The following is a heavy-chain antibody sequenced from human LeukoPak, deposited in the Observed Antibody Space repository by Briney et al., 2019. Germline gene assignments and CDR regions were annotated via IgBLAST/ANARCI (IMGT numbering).Heavy chain of an antibody. V-gene: IGHV4-38-2*01. D-gene: IGHD3-9*01. CDR1: GYSISSGYY. CDR2: IYHSGST. J-gene: IGHJ4*02. Sequence: PSETLSLTCAVSGYSISSGYYWGWIRQPPGKGLEWIGSIYHSGSTYHNPSLKSRVTISVDTSKNQFSLKLSSVTAADTAVYYCARPSRNYDILIGYSTDFRFDYWGQGTLVTVSS. CDR3: ARPSRNYDILIGYSTDFRFDY.